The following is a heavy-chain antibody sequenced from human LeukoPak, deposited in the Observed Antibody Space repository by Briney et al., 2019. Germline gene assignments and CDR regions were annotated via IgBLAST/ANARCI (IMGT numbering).Heavy chain of an antibody. CDR1: GYTFTGYY. CDR3: AREADIVVVPAAHRYNWFDP. CDR2: INPNSGGT. D-gene: IGHD2-2*01. J-gene: IGHJ5*02. Sequence: ASVKVSRKASGYTFTGYYMHWVRQAPGQGLEWMGWINPNSGGTNYAQKFQGRVTMTRDTSISTAYMELSRLRSDDTAVYYCAREADIVVVPAAHRYNWFDPWGQGTLVTVSS. V-gene: IGHV1-2*02.